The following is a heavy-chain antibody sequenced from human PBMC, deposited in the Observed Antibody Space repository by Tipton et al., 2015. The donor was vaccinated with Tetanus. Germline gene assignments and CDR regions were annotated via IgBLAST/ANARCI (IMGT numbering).Heavy chain of an antibody. CDR1: GGSISGSSYY. CDR2: IYYSGST. V-gene: IGHV4-39*07. CDR3: ARDHGITWGGMGYYYGMDV. Sequence: TLSLTCSVSGGSISGSSYYWSWIRQPPGKALEWIGSIYYSGSTNYNPSLKSRVTISVDTSKNQFSLRLSSVTAADTAVYYCARDHGITWGGMGYYYGMDVWGQGTTVTVSS. D-gene: IGHD3-16*01. J-gene: IGHJ6*02.